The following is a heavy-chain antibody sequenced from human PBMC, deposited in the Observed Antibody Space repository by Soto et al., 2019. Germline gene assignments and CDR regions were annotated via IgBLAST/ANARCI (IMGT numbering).Heavy chain of an antibody. CDR2: ISYDGSNK. V-gene: IGHV3-30*18. D-gene: IGHD1-26*01. Sequence: PGGSLRLSCAASGFTFSSYGMHWVRQAPGKGLEWVAVISYDGSNKYYADSVKGRFTISRDNSKNTLYLQMNSLRAEDTAVYYCANSIVGATLDCWGQGTLVTVSS. CDR3: ANSIVGATLDC. J-gene: IGHJ4*02. CDR1: GFTFSSYG.